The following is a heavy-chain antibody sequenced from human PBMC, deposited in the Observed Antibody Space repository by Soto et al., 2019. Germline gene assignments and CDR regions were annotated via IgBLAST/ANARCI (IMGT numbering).Heavy chain of an antibody. Sequence: QVQLQESGPGLVKPSQTLSLTCTVSGGSIRTVDYWWSWIRQSPDMGLEWIGQIYDGGRTYNNPSLEIRVTMSVDTSKSQLSLTLSSVSAADTAVYYCARGPSGDKVDSWGQGTLVTVSS. CDR3: ARGPSGDKVDS. CDR1: GGSIRTVDYW. CDR2: IYDGGRT. V-gene: IGHV4-30-4*01. D-gene: IGHD7-27*01. J-gene: IGHJ4*02.